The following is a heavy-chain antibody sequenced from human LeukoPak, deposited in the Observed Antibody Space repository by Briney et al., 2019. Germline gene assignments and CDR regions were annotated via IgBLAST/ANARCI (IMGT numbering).Heavy chain of an antibody. CDR2: ISYDGSNK. V-gene: IGHV3-30*03. J-gene: IGHJ6*03. CDR1: EFSVGSNY. Sequence: PGGSLILSCAASEFSVGSNYMTWVRQAPGKGLEWVAVISYDGSNKYYADSVKGRFTISRDNSKNTLYLQMNSLRAEDTAVYYCAREKEGYCSRTSCYLDYYYYYMDVWGKGTTVTISS. D-gene: IGHD2-2*01. CDR3: AREKEGYCSRTSCYLDYYYYYMDV.